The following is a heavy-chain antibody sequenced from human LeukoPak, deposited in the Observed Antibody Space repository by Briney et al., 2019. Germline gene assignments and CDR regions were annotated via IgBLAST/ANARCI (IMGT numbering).Heavy chain of an antibody. CDR2: IYYSGST. V-gene: IGHV4-39*07. D-gene: IGHD2-2*01. CDR1: GGSISSSSYY. CDR3: ARGGYCGSTSCYAVFKGYMDV. J-gene: IGHJ6*03. Sequence: PSETLSLTCTVSGGSISSSSYYWGWIRQPPGKGLEWIGSIYYSGSTYYNPSLKSRVTISVGTSKNQFSLKLSSVTAADTAVYYCARGGYCGSTSCYAVFKGYMDVWDKGTTVTISS.